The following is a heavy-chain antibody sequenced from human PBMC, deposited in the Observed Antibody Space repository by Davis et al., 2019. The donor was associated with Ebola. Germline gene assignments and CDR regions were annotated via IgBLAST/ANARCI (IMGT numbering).Heavy chain of an antibody. V-gene: IGHV1-18*01. CDR3: ARAVRYPVVVTRSSRKYYFDY. CDR1: GYTFTSYG. D-gene: IGHD2-2*01. J-gene: IGHJ4*02. CDR2: ISAYNGNT. Sequence: ASVKVSCKASGYTFTSYGISWVRQAPGQGLEWMGWISAYNGNTNYAQKLQGRVTMTTDTSTSTAYMELRSLRSDDTAVYYCARAVRYPVVVTRSSRKYYFDYWGQGTRVTVSS.